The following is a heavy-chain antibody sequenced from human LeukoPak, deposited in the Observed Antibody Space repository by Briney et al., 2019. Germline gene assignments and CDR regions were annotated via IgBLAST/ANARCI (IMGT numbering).Heavy chain of an antibody. V-gene: IGHV3-15*01. CDR1: GFTFTNAW. J-gene: IGHJ4*02. D-gene: IGHD3-22*01. CDR3: TKYDTSVNFDY. CDR2: IKSKTDGGTT. Sequence: GGSLRLSCAASGFTFTNAWMSWVRQAPGKELEWVGHIKSKTDGGTTDYAAPVKGRFIISRDDSKHTLYLQMNSLKTDDTAVYYCTKYDTSVNFDYWGQGTLVTVSS.